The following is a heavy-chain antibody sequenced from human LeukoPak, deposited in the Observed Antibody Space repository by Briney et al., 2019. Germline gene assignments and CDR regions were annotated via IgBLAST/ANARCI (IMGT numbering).Heavy chain of an antibody. V-gene: IGHV3-48*02. CDR3: ARSNVMYDY. Sequence: GGSLRLSCAASGFSLRDYAMNWVRQAPGRGPEWVPTISSDGENTHYADSVQGRFTISRDSAKNSLYLQMRSLRDEDTATYYCARSNVMYDYWGRGTLVTVSS. CDR2: ISSDGENT. CDR1: GFSLRDYA. D-gene: IGHD3-16*01. J-gene: IGHJ4*02.